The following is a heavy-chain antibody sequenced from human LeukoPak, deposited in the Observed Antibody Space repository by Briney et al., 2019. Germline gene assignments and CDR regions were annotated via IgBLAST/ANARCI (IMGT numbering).Heavy chain of an antibody. D-gene: IGHD2-15*01. CDR1: GFTFSSYS. Sequence: GGSLRLSCAASGFTFSSYSMNWVRQAPGKGLEWVSSISSGSSYIYYADSVKGRFTISRDNAENSLLLQMNSLRAEDTALYYCARGYSRAAFDIWGQGTMVTVSS. CDR2: ISSGSSYI. V-gene: IGHV3-21*01. CDR3: ARGYSRAAFDI. J-gene: IGHJ3*02.